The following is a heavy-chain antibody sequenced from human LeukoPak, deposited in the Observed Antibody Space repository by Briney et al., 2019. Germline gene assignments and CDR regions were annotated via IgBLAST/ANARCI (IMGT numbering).Heavy chain of an antibody. CDR3: ARATRGQWLVLPFDY. J-gene: IGHJ4*02. CDR2: INPSGGST. Sequence: ASVKVSCKASGYTFTSYYMHWVRQAPGQGLEWMGIINPSGGSTSYAQKFQGRVTMTRDMSTSTVYMELSSLRSEDTAVYYCARATRGQWLVLPFDYWGQGTLVTVSS. D-gene: IGHD6-19*01. V-gene: IGHV1-46*01. CDR1: GYTFTSYY.